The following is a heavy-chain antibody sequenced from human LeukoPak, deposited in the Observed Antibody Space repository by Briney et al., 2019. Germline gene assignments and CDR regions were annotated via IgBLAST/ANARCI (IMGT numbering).Heavy chain of an antibody. V-gene: IGHV1-2*02. CDR3: ARDLGSYDFWSGRYYYYYMDV. J-gene: IGHJ6*03. CDR1: GYTFTGYY. D-gene: IGHD3-3*01. CDR2: INPNSGGT. Sequence: ASVKVSCKASGYTFTGYYMHWVRQAPGQGLEWMGWINPNSGGTNYAQRFQGRVTMTRDTSISTAYMELSRLRSDDTAVYYCARDLGSYDFWSGRYYYYYMDVWGKGTTVTVSS.